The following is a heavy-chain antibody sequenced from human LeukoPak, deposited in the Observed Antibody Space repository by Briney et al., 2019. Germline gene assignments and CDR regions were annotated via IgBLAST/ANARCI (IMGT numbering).Heavy chain of an antibody. D-gene: IGHD4-17*01. J-gene: IGHJ4*02. CDR2: ISPSGGST. CDR3: ARDLTVTIPAEGY. CDR1: GYTFTSNY. V-gene: IGHV1-46*01. Sequence: GASVTVSCKAFGYTFTSNYMHWVRQAPGQGPEWMGVISPSGGSTTYAQKFQGRVTLTRDMSTSTDYLELSSLRSEDTAVYYCARDLTVTIPAEGYWGQGTLVTVSS.